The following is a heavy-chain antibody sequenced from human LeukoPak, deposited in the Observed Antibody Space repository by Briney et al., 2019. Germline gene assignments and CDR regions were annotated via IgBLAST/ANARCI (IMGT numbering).Heavy chain of an antibody. J-gene: IGHJ6*02. Sequence: GGSLRLSCAASGFTFSSYAMSWVRQAPGKGLEWVSAISGSGGSTYYADSVKGRFTISRDNSKNMLYLQMNSLRAEDTAVYYCAKDQGVVVIMGYYYGMDVWGQGTTVTVSS. CDR1: GFTFSSYA. CDR2: ISGSGGST. D-gene: IGHD3-22*01. CDR3: AKDQGVVVIMGYYYGMDV. V-gene: IGHV3-23*01.